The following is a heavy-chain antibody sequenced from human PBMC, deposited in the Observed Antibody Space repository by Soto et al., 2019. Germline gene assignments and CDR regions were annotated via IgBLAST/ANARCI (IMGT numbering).Heavy chain of an antibody. V-gene: IGHV1-69*08. CDR1: GGTFSSYT. D-gene: IGHD6-19*01. CDR3: ARDWGGWPDRGYYGMDV. Sequence: QVQLVQSGAAVKKPGSSVKVSCKASGGTFSSYTISWVRQAPGQGLEWMGRIIPILGIANYAQKFQGRVTITADKSTSTAYMELSSLRSEDTAVYYCARDWGGWPDRGYYGMDVWGQGTTVTVSS. J-gene: IGHJ6*02. CDR2: IIPILGIA.